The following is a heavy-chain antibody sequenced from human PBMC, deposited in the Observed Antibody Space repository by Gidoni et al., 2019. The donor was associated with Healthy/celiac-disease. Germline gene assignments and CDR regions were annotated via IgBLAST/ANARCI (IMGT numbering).Heavy chain of an antibody. Sequence: EVQLVESGGGLVKPGGSLRLSCAASGFTFSNAWMSWVRQAPGKGLEWVGRIKSKTDGGTTDYAAPVKGRFTISRDDSKNTLYLQMNSLKTEDTAVYYCTTDPGYYYDSSGYYFDYWGQGTLVTVSS. J-gene: IGHJ4*02. V-gene: IGHV3-15*01. CDR1: GFTFSNAW. CDR3: TTDPGYYYDSSGYYFDY. CDR2: IKSKTDGGTT. D-gene: IGHD3-22*01.